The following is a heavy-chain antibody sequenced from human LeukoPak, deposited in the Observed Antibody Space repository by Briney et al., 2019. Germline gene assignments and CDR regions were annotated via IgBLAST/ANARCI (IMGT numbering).Heavy chain of an antibody. Sequence: GGSLRLSCAASGFTFSTYSMNWVRQAPGKGLVWVSRINSDGINTSYADSVKGRFTISRDNAKNTLNLQMNSLRAEDTAVYYCARDLGQYYDTSDNWFDPWGQGTLVTVSS. CDR2: INSDGINT. CDR3: ARDLGQYYDTSDNWFDP. J-gene: IGHJ5*02. V-gene: IGHV3-74*01. D-gene: IGHD3-22*01. CDR1: GFTFSTYS.